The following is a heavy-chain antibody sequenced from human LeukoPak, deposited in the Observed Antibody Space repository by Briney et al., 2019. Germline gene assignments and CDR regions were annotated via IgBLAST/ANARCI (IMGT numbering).Heavy chain of an antibody. Sequence: PGGSLRLACSASGLTFSRYWMSWVRQAPGKGLEWGSYISRSSSTIYYADSVKGRFTISRDNAKNSLYLQMNSLRAEDTAVYYCARKHIVATESDAFDLWGQGTMVTVSS. D-gene: IGHD5-12*01. J-gene: IGHJ3*01. CDR3: ARKHIVATESDAFDL. CDR2: ISRSSSTI. V-gene: IGHV3-48*04. CDR1: GLTFSRYW.